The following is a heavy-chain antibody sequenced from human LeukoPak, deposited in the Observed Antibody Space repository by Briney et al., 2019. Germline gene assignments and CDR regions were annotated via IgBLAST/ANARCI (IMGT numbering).Heavy chain of an antibody. V-gene: IGHV4-4*02. D-gene: IGHD3-22*01. CDR2: IYHSGRT. J-gene: IGHJ4*02. CDR1: DGSISNSNW. Sequence: SGTLSLTCAVSDGSISNSNWWSWVRQPPGKGLEWIGEIYHSGRTNYNPSLKSRVTISVDRSKNQFSLKLSSVTAADTAVYYCARGSPYYYDSSGYSPLFDYWGQGTLVTVSS. CDR3: ARGSPYYYDSSGYSPLFDY.